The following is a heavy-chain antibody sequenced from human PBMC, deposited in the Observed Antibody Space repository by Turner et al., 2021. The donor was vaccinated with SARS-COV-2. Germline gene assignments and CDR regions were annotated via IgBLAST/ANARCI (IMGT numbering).Heavy chain of an antibody. D-gene: IGHD3-10*01. CDR1: GFTVSSNY. J-gene: IGHJ4*02. V-gene: IGHV3-53*02. Sequence: EVQLVETGGGLIRPGASLRRACAASGFTVSSNYMSWVRQAAGKGLEWVSVIYSGGSTYYADSVKGRFTISRDNAKNTLYLQMNSLRAEDTAVYYCARGPHPRGFDYWGQGTLVTVSS. CDR3: ARGPHPRGFDY. CDR2: IYSGGST.